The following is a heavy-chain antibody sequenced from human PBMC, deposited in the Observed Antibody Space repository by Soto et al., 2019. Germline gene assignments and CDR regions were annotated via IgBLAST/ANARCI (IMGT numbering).Heavy chain of an antibody. J-gene: IGHJ4*02. CDR3: ARSAAAAHLDC. Sequence: QVQLQESGPGLVEPSETLSLTCTVSGASIRSYFWTWIRQPAGKGLDWIGRISTSGTTNYNPSLKSRVTMSVDTSKNHFSLTLSSVTAADTAVYYCARSAAAAHLDCWGQGTLVTVSS. V-gene: IGHV4-4*07. CDR2: ISTSGTT. D-gene: IGHD6-13*01. CDR1: GASIRSYF.